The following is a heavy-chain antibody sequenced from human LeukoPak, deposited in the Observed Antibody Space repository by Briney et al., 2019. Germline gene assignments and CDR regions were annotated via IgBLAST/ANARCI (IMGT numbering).Heavy chain of an antibody. CDR1: GFTFSSYS. D-gene: IGHD2-15*01. J-gene: IGHJ4*02. Sequence: GGSLRLSCAASGFTFSSYSMNWVRQAPGKGLEWVSSISSSSSYIYYADSVKGRFTISRGNAKNSLYLQMNSLRAEDTAVYYCARTYCSGGSCHPRGYYFDYWGQGTLVTVSS. CDR3: ARTYCSGGSCHPRGYYFDY. CDR2: ISSSSSYI. V-gene: IGHV3-21*01.